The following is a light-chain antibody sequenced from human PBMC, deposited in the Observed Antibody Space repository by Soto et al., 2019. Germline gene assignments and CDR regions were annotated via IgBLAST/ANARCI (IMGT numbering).Light chain of an antibody. Sequence: DIQLTQSPSLLSASIGDIVTITCRASHDISTFLAWYQQKPGKAPKLLIYEASTLQSGVPSRFSGSGSGTEFTLTIRGLLPEDFAAYHCQKLYTLHFTCGNGTRRALK. CDR3: QKLYTLHFT. J-gene: IGKJ5*01. CDR2: EAS. V-gene: IGKV1-9*01. CDR1: HDISTF.